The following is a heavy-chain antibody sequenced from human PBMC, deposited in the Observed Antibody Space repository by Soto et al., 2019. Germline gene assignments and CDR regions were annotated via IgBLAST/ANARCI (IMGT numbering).Heavy chain of an antibody. J-gene: IGHJ5*02. Sequence: SVKVSCKASGGTFSSYAISWVRQAPGQGLEWMGGIIPIFGTANYAQKFQGRVTITADKSTSTAYMELSSLRSEDTAVYYCARDNGDFWSGYQNWFDPWGQGTLVTVSS. CDR2: IIPIFGTA. CDR1: GGTFSSYA. V-gene: IGHV1-69*06. D-gene: IGHD3-3*01. CDR3: ARDNGDFWSGYQNWFDP.